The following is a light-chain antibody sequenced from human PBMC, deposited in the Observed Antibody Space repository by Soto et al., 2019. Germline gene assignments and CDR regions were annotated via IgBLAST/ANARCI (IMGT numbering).Light chain of an antibody. CDR1: QSVSSN. V-gene: IGKV3-15*01. CDR3: HQYNNWPRT. CDR2: GAD. J-gene: IGKJ1*01. Sequence: EIVMTQSPATLSESPGERATLSCRASQSVSSNLGWYQQKPGQAPRLLIYGADTRATGIPARFSGSGSGTEFTLTISSLQSEDFAVYYCHQYNNWPRTFGQGTKVDIK.